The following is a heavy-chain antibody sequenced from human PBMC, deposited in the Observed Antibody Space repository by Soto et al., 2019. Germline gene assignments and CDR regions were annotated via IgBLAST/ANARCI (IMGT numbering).Heavy chain of an antibody. V-gene: IGHV4-30-4*01. D-gene: IGHD3-22*01. J-gene: IGHJ4*02. Sequence: SETLSLTCTVSGGSISSGDYYGSWIRQPPGKGLEWIGYIYYSGSTYYNPSLKSRVTISIDTSKNQLSLRLSSVTAADTAVYYCARAFDDSSGYYGGLGYWGQGTLVTVSS. CDR1: GGSISSGDYY. CDR3: ARAFDDSSGYYGGLGY. CDR2: IYYSGST.